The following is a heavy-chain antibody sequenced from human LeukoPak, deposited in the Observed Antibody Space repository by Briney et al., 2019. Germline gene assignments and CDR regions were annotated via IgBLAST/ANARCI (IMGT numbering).Heavy chain of an antibody. V-gene: IGHV1-69*13. J-gene: IGHJ4*02. CDR2: IIPIFSTA. Sequence: ASVKVSCKASGYTFTSYDINWVRQAPGQGLEWMGGIIPIFSTANYAQKFQGRVTITADESTSTAYMELSSLRSEDTAVYYCATRPEVVTAVPDFGFDYWGQGTLVTVSS. CDR1: GYTFTSYD. CDR3: ATRPEVVTAVPDFGFDY. D-gene: IGHD2-21*02.